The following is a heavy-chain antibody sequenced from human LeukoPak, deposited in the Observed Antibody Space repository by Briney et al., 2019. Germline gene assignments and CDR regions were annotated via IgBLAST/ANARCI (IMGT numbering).Heavy chain of an antibody. D-gene: IGHD4-17*01. CDR1: GFTLSSHT. Sequence: GGSLRLSCAASGFTLSSHTMNWVRQAPGKGLEWVSVIYSGGSTYYADSVKGRFTISRDNSKNTLYLQMNSLRAEDTAVYYCARMTTVTYYFDYWGQGTLVTVSS. CDR3: ARMTTVTYYFDY. CDR2: IYSGGST. J-gene: IGHJ4*02. V-gene: IGHV3-53*01.